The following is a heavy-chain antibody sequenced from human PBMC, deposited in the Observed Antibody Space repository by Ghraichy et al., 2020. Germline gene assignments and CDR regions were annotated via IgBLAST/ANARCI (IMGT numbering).Heavy chain of an antibody. V-gene: IGHV3-33*01. CDR2: IWYDGSNK. Sequence: VAVIWYDGSNKYYADSVKGRFTISRDNSKNTLYLQMNSLRAEDTAVYYFARDRHYGDYPYYFDYWG. D-gene: IGHD4-17*01. J-gene: IGHJ4*01. CDR3: ARDRHYGDYPYYFDY.